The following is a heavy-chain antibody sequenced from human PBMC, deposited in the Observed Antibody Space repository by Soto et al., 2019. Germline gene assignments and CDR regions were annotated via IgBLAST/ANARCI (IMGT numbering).Heavy chain of an antibody. V-gene: IGHV4-34*01. CDR1: GGSFSGYY. J-gene: IGHJ5*02. CDR3: ARAVKSDYSNYRPSNWFDP. Sequence: PSETLSLTCAVYGGSFSGYYWSWIRQPPGKGLEWIGEINHSGSTNYNPSLKSRVTISVDTSKNQFSLKLSSVTAADTAVYYCARAVKSDYSNYRPSNWFDPWGQGTLVTVSS. CDR2: INHSGST. D-gene: IGHD4-4*01.